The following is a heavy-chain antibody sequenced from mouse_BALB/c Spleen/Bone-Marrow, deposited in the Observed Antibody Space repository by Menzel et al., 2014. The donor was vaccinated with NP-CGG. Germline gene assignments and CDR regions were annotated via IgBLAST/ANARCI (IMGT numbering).Heavy chain of an antibody. CDR3: ARSRVPYFALDY. J-gene: IGHJ4*01. CDR2: IYPGRGDT. Sequence: VQLQQSGPELVKPGASVKMSCTASGFTFTDYVINWVKQRSGQGLEWIGEIYPGRGDTYYNEQFKAKATLTADKSSNTVHMQLSSLTSEDSVVYFCARSRVPYFALDYWGQGTPVTVSS. CDR1: GFTFTDYV. V-gene: IGHV1-83*01.